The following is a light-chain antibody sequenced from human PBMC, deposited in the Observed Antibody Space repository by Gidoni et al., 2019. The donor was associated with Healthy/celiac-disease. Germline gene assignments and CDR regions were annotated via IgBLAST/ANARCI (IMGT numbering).Light chain of an antibody. Sequence: DIVLTHSPGTLSLSPGERATLSCRASQSVSSSYLAWYQQKPGQAPRLLIYGASSRATGIPDRFSGSGSGTDFTLTISRLEPEDFAVYYCQQYGSSPNTFGQGTKLEIK. CDR3: QQYGSSPNT. CDR1: QSVSSSY. CDR2: GAS. V-gene: IGKV3-20*01. J-gene: IGKJ2*01.